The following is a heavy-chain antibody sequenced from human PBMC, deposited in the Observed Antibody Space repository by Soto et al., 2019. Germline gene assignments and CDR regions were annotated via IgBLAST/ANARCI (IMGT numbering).Heavy chain of an antibody. CDR1: GFRFSSYE. CDR3: AKDMSSGSYLYYYGMDV. D-gene: IGHD3-10*01. V-gene: IGHV3-23*01. CDR2: ISGSGGST. J-gene: IGHJ6*02. Sequence: GSLRLSCEVSGFRFSSYEMSWVRQAPGKGLEWVSAISGSGGSTYYADSVKGRFTISRDNSKNTLYLQMNSLRAEDTAVYYCAKDMSSGSYLYYYGMDVWGQGTTVTVSS.